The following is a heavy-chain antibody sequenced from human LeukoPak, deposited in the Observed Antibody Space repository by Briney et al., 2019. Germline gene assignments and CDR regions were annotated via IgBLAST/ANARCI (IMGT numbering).Heavy chain of an antibody. V-gene: IGHV4-59*01. J-gene: IGHJ4*02. D-gene: IGHD6-19*01. CDR3: ARGGGWYEN. Sequence: PSGTLSLTCTVSGGSINNYYWSWIRQPPGKELEWIGYIYYTGGTNYNPSLKSRVTILVDPSKNQFSLKLSSVTTADTAVYYCARGGGWYENWGQGTLVTVSS. CDR2: IYYTGGT. CDR1: GGSINNYY.